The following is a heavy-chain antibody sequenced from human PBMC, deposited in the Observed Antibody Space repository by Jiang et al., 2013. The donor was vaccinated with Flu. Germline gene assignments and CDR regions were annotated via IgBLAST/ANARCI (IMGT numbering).Heavy chain of an antibody. CDR1: GGSISSGGYY. J-gene: IGHJ5*02. CDR2: IYYSGST. Sequence: TLSLTCTVSGGSISSGGYYWSWIRQHPGKGLEWIGYIYYSGSTYYNPSLKSRVTISVDTSKNQFSLKLSSVTAADTAVYYCAREVAVAGRGDFDPWGQGTLVTVSS. D-gene: IGHD6-19*01. V-gene: IGHV4-31*03. CDR3: AREVAVAGRGDFDP.